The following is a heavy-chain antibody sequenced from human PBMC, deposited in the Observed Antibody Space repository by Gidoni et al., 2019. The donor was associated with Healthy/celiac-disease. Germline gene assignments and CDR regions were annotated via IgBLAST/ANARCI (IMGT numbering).Heavy chain of an antibody. J-gene: IGHJ6*02. Sequence: QVQLVESGGGVVQPGRSLRLSCAAPGLPFSSSGMHWVRQAPGKGLEWVAVISYDGSNKYYADSVKGRFTISRDNSKNTLYLQMNSLRAEDTAVYYCAKVRIAARPDYYGMDVWGQGTTVTVSS. CDR1: GLPFSSSG. D-gene: IGHD6-6*01. CDR3: AKVRIAARPDYYGMDV. CDR2: ISYDGSNK. V-gene: IGHV3-30*18.